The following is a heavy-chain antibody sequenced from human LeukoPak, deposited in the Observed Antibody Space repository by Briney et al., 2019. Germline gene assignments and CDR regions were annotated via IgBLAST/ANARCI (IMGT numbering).Heavy chain of an antibody. CDR2: INPNSGGT. D-gene: IGHD6-13*01. CDR1: GGTFSSYA. Sequence: GASVKVSCKASGGTFSSYAISWVRQAPGQGLEWMGWINPNSGGTNCAQKFQGRVTMTRDTSINTAYMELSSLRFDGTAVYYCARGATAGRFSLRPTGAYYMDVWGKGTTVTVSS. CDR3: ARGATAGRFSLRPTGAYYMDV. V-gene: IGHV1-2*02. J-gene: IGHJ6*03.